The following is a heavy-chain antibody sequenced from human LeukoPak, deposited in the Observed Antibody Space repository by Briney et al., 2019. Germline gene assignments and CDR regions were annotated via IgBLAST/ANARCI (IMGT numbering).Heavy chain of an antibody. D-gene: IGHD3-10*01. Sequence: ASVKVSCKASVYTFTSYYMHWVRQAPGQGLEWMGIINPSDGSKSDAQRFQGRLTMPRDTSRTTVYMELSSLRSEDTAVYFCARDLRGTVDYWGQGTLVTGSS. J-gene: IGHJ4*02. CDR2: INPSDGSK. CDR3: ARDLRGTVDY. CDR1: VYTFTSYY. V-gene: IGHV1-46*01.